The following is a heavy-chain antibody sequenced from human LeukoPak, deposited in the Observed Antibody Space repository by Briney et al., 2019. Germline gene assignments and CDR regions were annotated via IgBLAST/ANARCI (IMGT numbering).Heavy chain of an antibody. CDR3: ARTRVVVAATEYYYGMDV. J-gene: IGHJ6*02. CDR2: ISAYNGNT. V-gene: IGHV1-18*01. D-gene: IGHD2-15*01. CDR1: GYTFTSYG. Sequence: ASVKVSCKASGYTFTSYGISWVRQAPGQGLEWMGWISAYNGNTNYAQKLQGRVTMTTDTSTSTAYMELRSLRSDDTAVYYCARTRVVVAATEYYYGMDVWGQGTTVTVSS.